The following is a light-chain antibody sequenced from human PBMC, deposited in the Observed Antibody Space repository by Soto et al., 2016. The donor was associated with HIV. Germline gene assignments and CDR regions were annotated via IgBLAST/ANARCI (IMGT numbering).Light chain of an antibody. CDR3: LQDYDRPYT. CDR1: QGISNW. J-gene: IGKJ2*01. CDR2: AAS. Sequence: DIQMTQSPSSVSASVGDRVTITCRASQGISNWLAWYQQKPGKAPKLLIYAASSLQSGVPSRFSGSGSGTDFTLTISSLQPEDSASYFCLQDYDRPYTFGQGTKLEIK. V-gene: IGKV1-12*01.